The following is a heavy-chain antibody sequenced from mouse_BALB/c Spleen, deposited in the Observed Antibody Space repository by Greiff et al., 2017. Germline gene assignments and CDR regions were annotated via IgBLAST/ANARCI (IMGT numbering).Heavy chain of an antibody. Sequence: VKLQESAAELARPGASVKMSCKASGYTFTSYTMHWVKQRPGQGLEWIGYINPSSGYTEYNQKFKDKTTLTADKSSSTAYMQLSSLTSEDSAVYYCARGWMTPFDYWGQGTTLTVSS. V-gene: IGHV1-4*02. CDR2: INPSSGYT. J-gene: IGHJ2*01. CDR1: GYTFTSYT. D-gene: IGHD2-3*01. CDR3: ARGWMTPFDY.